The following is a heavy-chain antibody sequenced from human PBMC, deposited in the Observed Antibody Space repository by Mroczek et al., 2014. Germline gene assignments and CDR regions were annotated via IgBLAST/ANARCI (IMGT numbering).Heavy chain of an antibody. V-gene: IGHV3-23*04. CDR3: AKEYSDYPDPFDY. J-gene: IGHJ4*02. CDR2: IDKSGGTI. D-gene: IGHD4-11*01. Sequence: VQLVESGGGLVQPGGVPETLLCSLWIHLFQVSMTWVRQAPGKGLEWVSIIDKSGGTIYYADSVKGRFTISRDNSKDTLYLQMNSLRAEDTAIYYCAKEYSDYPDPFDYWGQGTLVIVSS. CDR1: IHLFQVS.